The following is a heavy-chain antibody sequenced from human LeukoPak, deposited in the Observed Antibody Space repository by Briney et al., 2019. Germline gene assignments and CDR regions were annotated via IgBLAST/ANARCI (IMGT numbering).Heavy chain of an antibody. D-gene: IGHD3-10*01. CDR2: INHSGST. CDR1: GYSFRSDYY. Sequence: PSETLSLTCTVSGYSFRSDYYWGWIRQPPGKGLEWIGEINHSGSTNYNPSLKSRVTISVDTSKNQFSLKLSSVTAADTAVYYCARGRTPMVRGVNHGAFDIWGQGTMVTVSS. J-gene: IGHJ3*02. V-gene: IGHV4-38-2*02. CDR3: ARGRTPMVRGVNHGAFDI.